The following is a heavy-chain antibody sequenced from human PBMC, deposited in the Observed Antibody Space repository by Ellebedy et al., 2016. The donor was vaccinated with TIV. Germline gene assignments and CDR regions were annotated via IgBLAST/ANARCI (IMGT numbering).Heavy chain of an antibody. CDR2: ISGSGGST. D-gene: IGHD5-24*01. V-gene: IGHV3-23*01. CDR1: GFTFSNYA. J-gene: IGHJ4*02. CDR3: TRDSGVAIMRYFDY. Sequence: GESLKISCAASGFTFSNYAMSWVRQAPGKGLQWVAGISGSGGSTYYAESVKGRFTISRDNSKNTLWLQMNSLRAEDTAVYYCTRDSGVAIMRYFDYWGQGTLVTVSS.